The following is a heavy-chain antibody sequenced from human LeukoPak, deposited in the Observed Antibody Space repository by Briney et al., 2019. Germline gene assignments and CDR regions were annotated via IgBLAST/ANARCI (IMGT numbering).Heavy chain of an antibody. CDR1: GFTFSGSA. J-gene: IGHJ4*02. CDR2: IRSKANSYAT. CDR3: TRLSVATHY. V-gene: IGHV3-73*01. Sequence: TGGPLRLSCAASGFTFSGSAMHWVRQASGKGLEWVGRIRSKANSYATAYAASVKGRFTISRDDSQNTAYLQMNSLKTEDTAVYYCTRLSVATHYWGQGTLVTVSS. D-gene: IGHD5-12*01.